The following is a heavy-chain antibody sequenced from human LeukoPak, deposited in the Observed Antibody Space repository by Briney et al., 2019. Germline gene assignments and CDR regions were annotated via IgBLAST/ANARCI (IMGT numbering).Heavy chain of an antibody. V-gene: IGHV2-5*01. CDR3: AHRLGSCSGTNCLGNWFDP. Sequence: SGPTLVNPTQTLTLTCTFSGFSLSTSGVGVGWVRQPPGKALEWLALIYWNDDKRYSPSLKSRLTITKDTSKNQVVLTMTNMDPVDTATYYCAHRLGSCSGTNCLGNWFDPWGQGTLVTVSS. D-gene: IGHD2-2*01. CDR1: GFSLSTSGVG. CDR2: IYWNDDK. J-gene: IGHJ5*02.